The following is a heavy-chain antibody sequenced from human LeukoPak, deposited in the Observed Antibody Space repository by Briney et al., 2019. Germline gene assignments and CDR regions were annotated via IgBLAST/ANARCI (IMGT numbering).Heavy chain of an antibody. CDR1: GFTFRSYW. J-gene: IGHJ4*02. CDR3: AKDLRSRIAAAGAPDY. D-gene: IGHD6-13*01. V-gene: IGHV3-30*02. Sequence: PAGGSLRLSCAASGFTFRSYWMSWVRQAPGKGLECVAFIRYDGGNQYYTDSVKGRFTISRDNSKNTIYLQMNSLRADDTAVYYCAKDLRSRIAAAGAPDYWGQGTLVTVSS. CDR2: IRYDGGNQ.